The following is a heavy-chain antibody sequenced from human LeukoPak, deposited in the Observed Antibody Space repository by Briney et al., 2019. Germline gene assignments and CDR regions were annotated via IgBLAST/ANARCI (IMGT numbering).Heavy chain of an antibody. J-gene: IGHJ6*02. V-gene: IGHV1-18*01. CDR1: GYSFTSYG. Sequence: ASVKVSCKASGYSFTSYGFTWVRRAPGQGLEWMGWVSAYDGSTNYAQKIRGRVTMTTDASKNTVYMELRSLRFDDTAVYYCARGGRDGMDVWGQGTRSPSP. CDR2: VSAYDGST. D-gene: IGHD3-10*01. CDR3: ARGGRDGMDV.